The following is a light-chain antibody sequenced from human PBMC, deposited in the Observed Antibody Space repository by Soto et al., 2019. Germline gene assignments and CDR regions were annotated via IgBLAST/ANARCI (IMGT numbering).Light chain of an antibody. CDR1: QSVRSN. V-gene: IGKV3-15*01. Sequence: EIVRTQSPATLSASPGERATLSCRASQSVRSNLAWYQQKPGQAPRLLIYVASTRATGIPARFSGSGSGTEFTLSIGSLQSEDFAVYYCQQYNSWPPTFGQGTKVDI. CDR3: QQYNSWPPT. J-gene: IGKJ1*01. CDR2: VAS.